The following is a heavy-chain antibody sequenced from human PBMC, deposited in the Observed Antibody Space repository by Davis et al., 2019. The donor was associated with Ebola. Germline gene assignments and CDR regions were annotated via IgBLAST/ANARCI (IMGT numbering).Heavy chain of an antibody. Sequence: GESLKISCAASEFTFSDHSMNRVRQAPGKGLDLISYISGGSRTIYYADSVKGRFTISRDNAKNSLYLQMNSLRDEDTAVYYCVRDNRRGYGMDVWGQGTTVTVSS. V-gene: IGHV3-48*02. J-gene: IGHJ6*02. CDR3: VRDNRRGYGMDV. CDR2: ISGGSRTI. CDR1: EFTFSDHS.